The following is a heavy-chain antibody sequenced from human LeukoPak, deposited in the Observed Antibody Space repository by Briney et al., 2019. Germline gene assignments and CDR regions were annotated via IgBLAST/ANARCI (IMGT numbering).Heavy chain of an antibody. V-gene: IGHV6-1*01. CDR3: ARHEVPYCSGGSCYSTRPSWFDP. CDR2: TYYRSKWYN. J-gene: IGHJ5*02. CDR1: GDSVSSNSAA. Sequence: SQTLSLTCAISGDSVSSNSAAWNWIRQSPSRGLEWLGRTYYRSKWYNDYAVSVKSRITINPDTSKNQFSLQLNSVTPEDTAVYYCARHEVPYCSGGSCYSTRPSWFDPWGQGTLVTVSS. D-gene: IGHD2-15*01.